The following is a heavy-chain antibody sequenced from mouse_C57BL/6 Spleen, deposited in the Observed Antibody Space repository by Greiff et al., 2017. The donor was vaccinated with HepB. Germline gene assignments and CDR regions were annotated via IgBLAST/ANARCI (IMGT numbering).Heavy chain of an antibody. J-gene: IGHJ2*01. CDR2: IDPSDSYT. CDR1: GYTFTSYW. V-gene: IGHV1-69*01. D-gene: IGHD1-1*01. Sequence: QVQLQQPGAELVMPGASVKLSCKASGYTFTSYWMHWVKQRPGQGLEWIGEIDPSDSYTNYNQKFKGKSTLTVDKSSSTAYMQLSSLTSEDSAVYYCARSYGSSYGGYYFDYWGQGTTLTVSS. CDR3: ARSYGSSYGGYYFDY.